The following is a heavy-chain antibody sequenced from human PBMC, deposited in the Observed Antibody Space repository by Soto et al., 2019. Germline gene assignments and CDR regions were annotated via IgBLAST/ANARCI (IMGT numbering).Heavy chain of an antibody. J-gene: IGHJ4*02. V-gene: IGHV1-69*02. Sequence: SVKVSCKASGGTFSSYTISWVRQAPGQGLEWMGRIIPILGIANYAQKFQGRVTITADKSTSTAYMELSSLRSEDTAVYYCARDCSSTSCPSHAIDYWGQGTLVTVSS. CDR3: ARDCSSTSCPSHAIDY. D-gene: IGHD2-2*01. CDR2: IIPILGIA. CDR1: GGTFSSYT.